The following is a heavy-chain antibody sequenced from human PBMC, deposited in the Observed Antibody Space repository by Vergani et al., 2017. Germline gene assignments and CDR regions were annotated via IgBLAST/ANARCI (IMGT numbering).Heavy chain of an antibody. J-gene: IGHJ4*02. Sequence: QVQLVESGGGVVQPGRSLILSCAASGFTFSSYGLHWVRPAPGKGLEWVAVIWYDGSNKYYADSVKGRFTISRDNSKNTLYVQMNSLRAEDTAVYYCAREGIAAVGTTLLFDYWGQGTLVTVSS. V-gene: IGHV3-33*01. D-gene: IGHD6-13*01. CDR1: GFTFSSYG. CDR3: AREGIAAVGTTLLFDY. CDR2: IWYDGSNK.